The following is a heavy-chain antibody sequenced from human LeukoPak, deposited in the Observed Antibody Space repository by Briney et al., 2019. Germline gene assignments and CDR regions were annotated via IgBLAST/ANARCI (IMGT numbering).Heavy chain of an antibody. CDR3: ASSRYYDILTGYYYPFDY. CDR2: TSSSSSYI. CDR1: GFTFSSYS. J-gene: IGHJ4*02. V-gene: IGHV3-21*01. D-gene: IGHD3-9*01. Sequence: GGSLRLSCAASGFTFSSYSMNWVRQAPGKGLEWVSSTSSSSSYIYYADSVKGRFTISRDNAKNSLYLQMNSLRAEDTAVYYCASSRYYDILTGYYYPFDYWGQGTLVTVSS.